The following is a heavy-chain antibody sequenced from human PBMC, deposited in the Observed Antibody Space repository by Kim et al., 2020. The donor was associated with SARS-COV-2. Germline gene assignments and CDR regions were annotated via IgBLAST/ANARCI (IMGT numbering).Heavy chain of an antibody. J-gene: IGHJ5*02. Sequence: SETLSLTCTVSGGSISSYYWSWIRQPPGKGLEWIGYIYYSGSTNYNPSLKSRVIILVDTSKNQFYMKLSSVIAADKAVYYCARVGGVLRYFYWVLGFDP. CDR1: GGSISSYY. V-gene: IGHV4-59*01. CDR2: IYYSGST. D-gene: IGHD3-9*01. CDR3: ARVGGVLRYFYWVLGFDP.